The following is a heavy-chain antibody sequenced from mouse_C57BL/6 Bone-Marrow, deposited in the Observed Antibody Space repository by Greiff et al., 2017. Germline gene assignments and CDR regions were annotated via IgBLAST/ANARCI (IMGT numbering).Heavy chain of an antibody. CDR2: IYPRSGNT. V-gene: IGHV1-81*01. CDR3: ARCGYHGGFAY. Sequence: VQLQQSGAELARPGASVKLSCKASGYTFTSYGISWVKQRTGQGLEWIGEIYPRSGNTYYNEKFKGKATLTADKSSSTAYMELRSLTSEDSAVDFWARCGYHGGFAYWGQGTLVTVSA. J-gene: IGHJ3*01. D-gene: IGHD2-2*01. CDR1: GYTFTSYG.